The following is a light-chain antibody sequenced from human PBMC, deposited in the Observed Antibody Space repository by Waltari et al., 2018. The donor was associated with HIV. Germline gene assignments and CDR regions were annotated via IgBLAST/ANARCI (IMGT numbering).Light chain of an antibody. Sequence: QSVLTQPPSASGTPGQSVTIPCSGRSSNIGPNAVNWYPQLPGTAPKLLIYKSNERSSGVPDRFSASKSGASASLAISGLQSEDEAVYYCAAWDDSLNEVFGGGTKLTVL. CDR1: SSNIGPNA. CDR2: KSN. J-gene: IGLJ3*02. V-gene: IGLV1-44*01. CDR3: AAWDDSLNEV.